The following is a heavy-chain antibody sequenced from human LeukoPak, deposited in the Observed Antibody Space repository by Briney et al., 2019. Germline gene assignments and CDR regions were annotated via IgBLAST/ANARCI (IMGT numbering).Heavy chain of an antibody. V-gene: IGHV3-7*04. J-gene: IGHJ4*02. CDR1: GFTFSIYW. Sequence: GSLRLSCAASGFTFSIYWMSWVRQAPGKGLEWVANIKQDGSEKYYVDSMKGRFTISRDNAKNPLYLQMNSLRAEDTAVYYCARDVRDVLDYWGQGTLVTVSS. CDR3: ARDVRDVLDY. CDR2: IKQDGSEK.